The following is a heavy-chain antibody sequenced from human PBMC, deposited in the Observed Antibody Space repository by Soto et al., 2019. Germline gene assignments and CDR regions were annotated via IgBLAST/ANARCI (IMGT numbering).Heavy chain of an antibody. V-gene: IGHV4-30-2*01. D-gene: IGHD3-22*01. CDR2: IYHSGST. CDR1: GGSISSGGYS. J-gene: IGHJ4*02. Sequence: PSETLSLTCAVSGGSISSGGYSWSWIRQPPGKGLEWIGYIYHSGSTYYNPSLKSRVTISVDRSKNQFSLKLSSVTAADTAVYFCVRVWYYYDSSGYQHAYFDYWGQGTLVTVSS. CDR3: VRVWYYYDSSGYQHAYFDY.